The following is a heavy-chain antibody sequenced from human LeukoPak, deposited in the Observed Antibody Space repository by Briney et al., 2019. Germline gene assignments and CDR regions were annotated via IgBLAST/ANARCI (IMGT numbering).Heavy chain of an antibody. J-gene: IGHJ4*02. V-gene: IGHV1-2*02. CDR1: GYTFTGYY. CDR3: ARGGDTSYYDFWSGYSHFDY. Sequence: ASVKVSCKASGYTFTGYYMHWVRQAPGQGLEWMGWINPNSGGTNYAQKFQGRVTMTRDTSISTAYMELSRLRSDDTAVYYCARGGDTSYYDFWSGYSHFDYWGQGTLVTVSS. CDR2: INPNSGGT. D-gene: IGHD3-3*01.